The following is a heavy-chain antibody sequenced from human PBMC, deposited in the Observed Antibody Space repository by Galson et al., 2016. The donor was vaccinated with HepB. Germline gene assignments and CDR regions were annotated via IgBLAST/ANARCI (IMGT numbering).Heavy chain of an antibody. CDR1: GFTFDSFA. CDR2: VSGSGGFT. Sequence: SLRLSCAASGFTFDSFAMTWVRQGPGKGLEWVSTVSGSGGFTYYAASVKGRFTISRDHSKNTLSLQMNSLRAEDTAVYYCARGDMVRGPHGYWGQGTLVTVSS. D-gene: IGHD3-10*01. V-gene: IGHV3-23*01. CDR3: ARGDMVRGPHGY. J-gene: IGHJ4*02.